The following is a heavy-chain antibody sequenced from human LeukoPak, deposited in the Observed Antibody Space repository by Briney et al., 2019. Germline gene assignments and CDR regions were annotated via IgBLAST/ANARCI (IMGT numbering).Heavy chain of an antibody. V-gene: IGHV3-7*01. CDR2: IKQDGTEK. J-gene: IGHJ4*02. Sequence: GGSLRLSCAASKFTFGTYLMSWVRQAPGKGLEWVASIKQDGTEKYYVDSVKGRFTISRDNAKNSLYLQMNSLRAEDTGVYYCARDLDYWGQGTLVTVSS. CDR1: KFTFGTYL. CDR3: ARDLDY.